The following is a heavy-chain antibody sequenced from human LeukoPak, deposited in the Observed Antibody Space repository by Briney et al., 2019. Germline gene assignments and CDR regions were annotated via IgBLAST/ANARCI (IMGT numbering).Heavy chain of an antibody. CDR2: ISASSNYI. V-gene: IGHV3-21*01. CDR1: GFTFSSYS. CDR3: ARAEYSSGWYDY. J-gene: IGHJ4*02. D-gene: IGHD6-19*01. Sequence: GGSLRLSCAASGFTFSSYSMNWVRQAPGKGLEWVSSISASSNYIYYADSLKGRFTISRDNAKNSLYLQMNSLRAEDTAVYYCARAEYSSGWYDYWGQGTLVTVSS.